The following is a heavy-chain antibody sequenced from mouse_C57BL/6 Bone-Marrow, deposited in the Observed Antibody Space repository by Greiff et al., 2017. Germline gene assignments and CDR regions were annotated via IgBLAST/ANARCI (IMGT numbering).Heavy chain of an antibody. Sequence: EVKLMESGGDLVKPGGSLKLSCAASGFTFSSYGMSWVRQTPDKRLEWVATISSGGNDTYYTDSVKGRFTISRDNAKNTLYLQMSSLKSDDTALSYCARYWSWFAYWGQGTLVTVSA. D-gene: IGHD4-1*01. CDR2: ISSGGNDT. CDR1: GFTFSSYG. J-gene: IGHJ3*01. CDR3: ARYWSWFAY. V-gene: IGHV5-6*01.